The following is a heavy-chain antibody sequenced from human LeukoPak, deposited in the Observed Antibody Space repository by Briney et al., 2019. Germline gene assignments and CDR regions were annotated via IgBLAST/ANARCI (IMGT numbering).Heavy chain of an antibody. CDR1: GFTVSSNY. Sequence: PGGSLRLSCAASGFTVSSNYMSWVRQAPAKGLEWVSIIYSGGSTYYADSVKGRFTFSRDNSKNTLYLQMNSLRAEDTAVYYCARSTDSSGSTIDYWGQGTLVTVSS. D-gene: IGHD3-22*01. J-gene: IGHJ4*02. CDR3: ARSTDSSGSTIDY. CDR2: IYSGGST. V-gene: IGHV3-53*01.